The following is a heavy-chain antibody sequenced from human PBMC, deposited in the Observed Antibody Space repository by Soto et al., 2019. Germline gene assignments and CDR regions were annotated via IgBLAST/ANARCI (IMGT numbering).Heavy chain of an antibody. CDR2: VYPGDSAT. Sequence: GESLKISCQASGYTFSSYWIAWVRQMPGEGLEGVGIVYPGDSATRYSPSVQGQVTISADRSTNTVYLQWSSLKASDRGTYYCARVRVPLPRTKMSSRHNWGRGTLVTVSS. CDR3: ARVRVPLPRTKMSSRHN. CDR1: GYTFSSYW. D-gene: IGHD2-15*01. V-gene: IGHV5-51*01. J-gene: IGHJ4*01.